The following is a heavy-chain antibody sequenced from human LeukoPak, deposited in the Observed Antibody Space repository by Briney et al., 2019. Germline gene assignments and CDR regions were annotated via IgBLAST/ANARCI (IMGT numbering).Heavy chain of an antibody. V-gene: IGHV4-34*01. J-gene: IGHJ4*02. CDR3: ARGLGFWSGYYKLDY. D-gene: IGHD3-3*01. Sequence: SETLSLTCAVYGGSFSGYYWSWIRQPPGKGLEWIGEINHSGSTNYNPSLKSRVTISVDTSKNQFSLKLSSVTAADTAVYYCARGLGFWSGYYKLDYRGQGTLVTVSS. CDR2: INHSGST. CDR1: GGSFSGYY.